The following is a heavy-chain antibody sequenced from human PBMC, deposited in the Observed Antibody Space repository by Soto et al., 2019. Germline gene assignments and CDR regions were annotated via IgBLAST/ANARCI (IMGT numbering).Heavy chain of an antibody. J-gene: IGHJ6*02. CDR3: ASHKTIAVAVSAGMDV. Sequence: QVQLQQWGAGLLKPSETLSLTCAVYGGSFSGYYWSWIRQPPGKGLEWIGEINHSGSTNYNPSLKSRFTISVDTSKNQFSLKLSSVTAAYTAVYYCASHKTIAVAVSAGMDVWGQGTTVTVSS. CDR2: INHSGST. D-gene: IGHD6-13*01. CDR1: GGSFSGYY. V-gene: IGHV4-34*01.